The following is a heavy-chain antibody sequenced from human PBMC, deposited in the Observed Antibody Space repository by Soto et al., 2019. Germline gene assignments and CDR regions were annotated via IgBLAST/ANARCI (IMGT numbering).Heavy chain of an antibody. J-gene: IGHJ5*02. Sequence: TLSLTCTVSGGSISSGGYYWNWIRQHPGRGLEWIGYIYYSGSIYYNPSLKSRITISVDTSKNQFSLRLSSVTAADTAVYYCARGDYYDRSADGWFDPWGQGTLVTVSS. CDR3: ARGDYYDRSADGWFDP. CDR2: IYYSGSI. CDR1: GGSISSGGYY. V-gene: IGHV4-31*03. D-gene: IGHD3-22*01.